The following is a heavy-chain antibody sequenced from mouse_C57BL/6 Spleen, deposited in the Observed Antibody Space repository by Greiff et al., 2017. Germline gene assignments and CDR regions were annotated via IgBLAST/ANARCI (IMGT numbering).Heavy chain of an antibody. D-gene: IGHD2-1*01. V-gene: IGHV5-16*01. J-gene: IGHJ1*03. Sequence: EVHLVESEGGLVQPGSSMKLSCTASGFTFSDYYMAWVRQVPEKGLEWVANINYDGSSTYYLDSLKSRFIISRDNAKNILYLQMSSLKSEDTATYYCARSYGNYGLDWYFDVWGTGTTVTVSS. CDR2: INYDGSST. CDR1: GFTFSDYY. CDR3: ARSYGNYGLDWYFDV.